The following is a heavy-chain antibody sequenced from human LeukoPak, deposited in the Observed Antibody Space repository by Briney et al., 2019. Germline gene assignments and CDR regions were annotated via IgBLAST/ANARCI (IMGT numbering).Heavy chain of an antibody. J-gene: IGHJ3*02. CDR2: IYPGDSDT. Sequence: GESLKISCKGSGYSFTSYWIGWVRQMPGKGLEWMGIIYPGDSDTRYSPSFQGQVTISADKSISTAYLQWSSLKASDTAMYYCARRLGYYDSSGYAFDIWGQGTMVTVSS. D-gene: IGHD3-22*01. CDR1: GYSFTSYW. CDR3: ARRLGYYDSSGYAFDI. V-gene: IGHV5-51*01.